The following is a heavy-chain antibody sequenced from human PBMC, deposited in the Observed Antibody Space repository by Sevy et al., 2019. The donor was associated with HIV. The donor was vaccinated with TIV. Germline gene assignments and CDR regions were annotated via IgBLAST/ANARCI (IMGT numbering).Heavy chain of an antibody. V-gene: IGHV3-66*01. CDR2: IYSDGTT. J-gene: IGHJ4*02. CDR3: AGGKSGYGYALNY. D-gene: IGHD5-18*01. Sequence: GGSLRLSCAASGFTVNSNYMTWVRQAPGKGLEGVSVIYSDGTTYHADSVKDGFTISRDNFKNTPYLQMNSLRAEDTAVYYCAGGKSGYGYALNYWGQGTLVTVSS. CDR1: GFTVNSNY.